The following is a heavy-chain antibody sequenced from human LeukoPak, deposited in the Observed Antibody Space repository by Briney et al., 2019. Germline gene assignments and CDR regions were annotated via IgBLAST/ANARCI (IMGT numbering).Heavy chain of an antibody. Sequence: ASVKVSCKASGYTFTSYAMHWVRQAPGQRLEWMGGINAGNGNTKYSQKFQGRVTITRDTSASTAYMELSSLRSEDTAVYYCAREDRMVRGVIGIVGYWGQGTLVTVSS. D-gene: IGHD3-10*01. CDR2: INAGNGNT. CDR3: AREDRMVRGVIGIVGY. J-gene: IGHJ4*02. V-gene: IGHV1-3*01. CDR1: GYTFTSYA.